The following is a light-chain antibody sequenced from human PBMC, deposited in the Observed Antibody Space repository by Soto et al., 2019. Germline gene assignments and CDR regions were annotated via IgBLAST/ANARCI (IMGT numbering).Light chain of an antibody. CDR1: QSVLYSSNNKNY. Sequence: DIVMTQSPDSLAVSLGERATINCKSSQSVLYSSNNKNYLAWYQQKPGQPPKLLIYWASTRESGVTDRFSGSRSGTDFTLTISSLHAEDVAVYYCQQYYSTPLTFGGGTKVEIK. CDR2: WAS. CDR3: QQYYSTPLT. V-gene: IGKV4-1*01. J-gene: IGKJ4*01.